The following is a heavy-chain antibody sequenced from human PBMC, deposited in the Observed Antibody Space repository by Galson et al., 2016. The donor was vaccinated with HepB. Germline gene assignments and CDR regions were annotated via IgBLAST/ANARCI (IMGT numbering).Heavy chain of an antibody. D-gene: IGHD2-15*01. Sequence: SETLSLTCTVSGVSISRYYWDWIRQPPGKGPEWIGNIYSGGSTNYNPSLKSRVTILEDTSKSQFSLRLSSVTAADTAVYFCARAVLYCSGGSCSTPFDYWGQGTLVAVSS. J-gene: IGHJ4*02. CDR1: GVSISRYY. CDR3: ARAVLYCSGGSCSTPFDY. CDR2: IYSGGST. V-gene: IGHV4-59*01.